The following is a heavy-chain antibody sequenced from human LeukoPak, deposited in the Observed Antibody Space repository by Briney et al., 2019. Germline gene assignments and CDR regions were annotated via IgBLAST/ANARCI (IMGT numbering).Heavy chain of an antibody. V-gene: IGHV4-31*03. CDR3: ARGRWDTSGYYTDY. J-gene: IGHJ4*02. CDR2: IYYSGST. CDR1: GGSISSDNYY. D-gene: IGHD3-22*01. Sequence: TLSLTCTVSGGSISSDNYYWSWIRQHPGKGLEWIGYIYYSGSTNYNPSLKSRVTISVDTSKNQFSLNLSSVTAADTAVYYCARGRWDTSGYYTDYWGQGTLATVSS.